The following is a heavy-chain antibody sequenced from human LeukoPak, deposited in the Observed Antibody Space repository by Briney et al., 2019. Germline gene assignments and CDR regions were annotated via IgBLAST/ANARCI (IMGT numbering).Heavy chain of an antibody. V-gene: IGHV4-4*08. D-gene: IGHD3-22*01. J-gene: IGHJ2*01. CDR3: ARRAYYDSSGYSPTSGYFDL. Sequence: SETLSLTCTVSGGSIFSYYWNWIRQPPGKGLEWIGYIYSNGITNYSPSLRSRGSISIATSKNQFSLRLTSVTAADTAIYYCARRAYYDSSGYSPTSGYFDLWGRGTLVTVS. CDR1: GGSIFSYY. CDR2: IYSNGIT.